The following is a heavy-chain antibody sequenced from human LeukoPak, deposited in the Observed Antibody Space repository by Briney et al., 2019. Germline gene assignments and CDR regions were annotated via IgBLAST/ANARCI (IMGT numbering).Heavy chain of an antibody. J-gene: IGHJ4*02. Sequence: SETLSLTCAVYGGSFSGYYWSWIRQPPGKGLEWIGEINHSGSTNYNPSLKSRVTISVDTSKNQFSLKLSSVTAADTAVYYCANGSGSLFDYWGQGTLATVSS. D-gene: IGHD3-10*01. CDR1: GGSFSGYY. CDR3: ANGSGSLFDY. CDR2: INHSGST. V-gene: IGHV4-34*01.